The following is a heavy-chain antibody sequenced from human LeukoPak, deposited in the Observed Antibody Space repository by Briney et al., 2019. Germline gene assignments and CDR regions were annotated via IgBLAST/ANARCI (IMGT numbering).Heavy chain of an antibody. J-gene: IGHJ4*02. CDR1: GFTFSSYG. V-gene: IGHV3-33*01. CDR3: ARDEYYYDSSGYYYFDY. D-gene: IGHD3-22*01. Sequence: GGSLTLSCAASGFTFSSYGMHWVRQAPGKGLEWVAVIWYDGSNKYYADSVKGRFTISRDNSKNTLYLQMNSLRAEDTAVYYCARDEYYYDSSGYYYFDYWGQGTLVTVSS. CDR2: IWYDGSNK.